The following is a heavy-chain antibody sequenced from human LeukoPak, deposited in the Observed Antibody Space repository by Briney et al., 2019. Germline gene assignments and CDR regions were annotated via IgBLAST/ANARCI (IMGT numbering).Heavy chain of an antibody. V-gene: IGHV3-30*03. CDR2: ISCDGSNK. Sequence: PGGSLRLSCAASGFTFSSYGMHWVRLAPGKGLEWVAVISCDGSNKYYADSVKGRFTISRDNSKNTLYLQMNSLRAEDTAVYYCSGGWESRDFDYCGQGTLVTVSS. CDR3: SGGWESRDFDY. CDR1: GFTFSSYG. D-gene: IGHD1-26*01. J-gene: IGHJ4*02.